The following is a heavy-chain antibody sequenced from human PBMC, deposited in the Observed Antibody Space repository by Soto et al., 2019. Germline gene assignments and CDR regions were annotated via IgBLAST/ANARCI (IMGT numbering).Heavy chain of an antibody. CDR1: GFTVRSYV. D-gene: IGHD4-17*01. J-gene: IGHJ2*01. Sequence: EVQLLESGGGLVQPGGSLRLSCAASGFTVRSYVMSWGRQAPGKGLGWVSGIDGGGGSTFYADSVEGRFTISRDNSKHTLQLQMNGLRAGDLAAYYCGTPPTTESTENGYLDLWGRGTLVTVSS. V-gene: IGHV3-23*01. CDR3: GTPPTTESTENGYLDL. CDR2: IDGGGGST.